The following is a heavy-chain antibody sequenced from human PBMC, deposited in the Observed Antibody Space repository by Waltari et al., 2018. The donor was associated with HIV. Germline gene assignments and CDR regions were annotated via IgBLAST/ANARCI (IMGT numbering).Heavy chain of an antibody. CDR1: GGTFSSYA. CDR2: ISPILGIA. D-gene: IGHD2-21*01. CDR3: AGWGSESY. Sequence: QVQLVQSGAAVKKPGSSVKVSCKASGGTFSSYAISWVRQAPGQGLEWMGRISPILGIANYAQKFQGRVTSTADKSTSTAYMELSSLISEDTAVYYCAGWGSESYWGQGTLVTVSS. J-gene: IGHJ4*02. V-gene: IGHV1-69*04.